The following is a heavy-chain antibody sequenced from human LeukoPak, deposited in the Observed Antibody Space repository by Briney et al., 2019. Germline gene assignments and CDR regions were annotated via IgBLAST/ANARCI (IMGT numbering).Heavy chain of an antibody. J-gene: IGHJ4*02. CDR1: GYTFTSYG. Sequence: GASVKVSCKASGYTFTSYGISWVRQAPGQGLEWMGWISAYNGNTNYAQKLQGRVTMTTDTSTSTAYMELRSLRSDDTAVYYCARVPGFGTVTNLPFDYWGQGTLVTVSS. D-gene: IGHD4-11*01. CDR3: ARVPGFGTVTNLPFDY. CDR2: ISAYNGNT. V-gene: IGHV1-18*01.